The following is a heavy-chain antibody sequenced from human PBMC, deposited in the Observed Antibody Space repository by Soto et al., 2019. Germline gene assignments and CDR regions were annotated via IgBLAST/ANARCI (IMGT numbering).Heavy chain of an antibody. CDR2: TYYSGST. V-gene: IGHV4-59*01. J-gene: IGHJ5*02. D-gene: IGHD3-22*01. CDR1: GGSISSYY. Sequence: PSETLSLTCTVSGGSISSYYWSWTRQPPGKGLEWIGYTYYSGSTNYNPSLKSRVTISVDTSKNQFSLKLSSVTAADTAVYYCAREDYYDSSGFSWGFDPWGQGTLVTVSS. CDR3: AREDYYDSSGFSWGFDP.